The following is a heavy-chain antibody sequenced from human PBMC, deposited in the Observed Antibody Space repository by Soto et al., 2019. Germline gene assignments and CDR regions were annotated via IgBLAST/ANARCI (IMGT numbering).Heavy chain of an antibody. CDR1: GGTFSSYA. Sequence: SVKVSCKASGGTFSSYAISWVRQAPGQGLEWMGGIIPIFGTANYAQKFQGRVTITADESTSTAYMELSSLRSEDTAVYYCARDWASDIVVTNYYYYYGMDVWGQGTTVTVSS. CDR3: ARDWASDIVVTNYYYYYGMDV. V-gene: IGHV1-69*13. J-gene: IGHJ6*02. D-gene: IGHD2-2*01. CDR2: IIPIFGTA.